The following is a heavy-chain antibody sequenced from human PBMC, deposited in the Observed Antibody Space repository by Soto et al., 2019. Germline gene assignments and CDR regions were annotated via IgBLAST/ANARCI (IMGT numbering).Heavy chain of an antibody. J-gene: IGHJ5*02. Sequence: SETLSLTCSVSGDSISNLDYFWAWIRQPPGQALEYIGYIYKSANTYYTPSFESRVAISVDTSKSQFSLNVSSVTAADTAVYFCARGRYCLTGRCFPNWFDPWGQGALVTVSS. CDR2: IYKSANT. V-gene: IGHV4-30-4*01. D-gene: IGHD7-27*01. CDR3: ARGRYCLTGRCFPNWFDP. CDR1: GDSISNLDYF.